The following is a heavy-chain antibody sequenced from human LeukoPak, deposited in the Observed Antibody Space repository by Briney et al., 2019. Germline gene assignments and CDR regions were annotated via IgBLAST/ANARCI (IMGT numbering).Heavy chain of an antibody. J-gene: IGHJ4*02. CDR3: ARGVVVPAAVDKFDY. V-gene: IGHV1-46*02. Sequence: ASVKVSCKASGYTFNSSYMHWVRQAPGQGLEWMGIINPSDDSTRYAQKFQGRVTMTKDTSTNTVYMHLSSLRSDDTAVYYCARGVVVPAAVDKFDYWGQGTLVTVSS. CDR1: GYTFNSSY. CDR2: INPSDDST. D-gene: IGHD2-2*01.